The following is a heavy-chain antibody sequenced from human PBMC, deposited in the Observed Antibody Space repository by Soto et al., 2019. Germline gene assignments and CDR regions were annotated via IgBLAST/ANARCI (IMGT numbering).Heavy chain of an antibody. D-gene: IGHD6-19*01. CDR2: IIPIFGTA. CDR3: VLGAVADTYYYYGMDV. J-gene: IGHJ6*02. V-gene: IGHV1-69*01. Sequence: QVQLVQSGAEVKKPGSSVKVSCKASGGTFSSYAISWVRQAPGQGLEWMGGIIPIFGTANYAQKFQGRVTITADESTSKAYMELSSLRSEDTAVYYCVLGAVADTYYYYGMDVWGQGTTVTVSS. CDR1: GGTFSSYA.